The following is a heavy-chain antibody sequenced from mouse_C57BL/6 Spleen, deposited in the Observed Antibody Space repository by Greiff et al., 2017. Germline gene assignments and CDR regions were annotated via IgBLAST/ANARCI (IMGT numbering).Heavy chain of an antibody. CDR2: IYPGDGDT. Sequence: VQVVESGPELVKPGASVKISCKASGYAFSSSWMNWVKQRPGKGLEWIGRIYPGDGDTNYNGKFKGKATRTADKSSSTAYMQLSSLTSEDSAVYFCARANWGDWFAYWGQGTLVTVSA. V-gene: IGHV1-82*01. D-gene: IGHD4-1*01. CDR1: GYAFSSSW. CDR3: ARANWGDWFAY. J-gene: IGHJ3*01.